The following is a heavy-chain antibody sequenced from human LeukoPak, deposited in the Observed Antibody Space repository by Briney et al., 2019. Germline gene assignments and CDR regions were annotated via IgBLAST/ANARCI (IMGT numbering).Heavy chain of an antibody. Sequence: GASVKVSCKAPGGTFSSYAINWVRQAPGQGLEWVGGITPIFGTPNYAQKFQGRVTMTEDTSTDTAYMELSSLRSEDTAVYYCATDPWQNAFDIWGQGTMVTVSS. D-gene: IGHD5-24*01. J-gene: IGHJ3*02. CDR3: ATDPWQNAFDI. CDR2: ITPIFGTP. CDR1: GGTFSSYA. V-gene: IGHV1-69*06.